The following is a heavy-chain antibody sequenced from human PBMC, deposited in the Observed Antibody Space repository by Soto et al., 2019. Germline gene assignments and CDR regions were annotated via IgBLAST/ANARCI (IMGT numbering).Heavy chain of an antibody. V-gene: IGHV1-69*06. D-gene: IGHD2-21*02. Sequence: QVQLVQSGAEVKKPGSSVKISCRASGGTFSSNTINWVRQAAGQGLEWMVGIIPLFGTANYAEKFQGRITIPADKSTKTEYTELRSLRSDDTCVYYCVRKAACGGDCYAFDSWGQGTLVTVSS. CDR1: GGTFSSNT. J-gene: IGHJ4*02. CDR3: VRKAACGGDCYAFDS. CDR2: IIPLFGTA.